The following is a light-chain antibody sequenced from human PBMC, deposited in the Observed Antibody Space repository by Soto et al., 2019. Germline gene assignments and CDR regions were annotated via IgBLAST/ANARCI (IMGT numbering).Light chain of an antibody. CDR2: GAS. Sequence: ETLLTQSPGTLSLSPGERATLSCRASQSVSNNYLAWYQQKPGQAPRLLIYGASNRATGIPDRFSGSGSVTDFTLTISSLQPEDFATYYCQQSYSTPITFGQGTRLEIK. V-gene: IGKV3-20*01. J-gene: IGKJ5*01. CDR3: QQSYSTPIT. CDR1: QSVSNNY.